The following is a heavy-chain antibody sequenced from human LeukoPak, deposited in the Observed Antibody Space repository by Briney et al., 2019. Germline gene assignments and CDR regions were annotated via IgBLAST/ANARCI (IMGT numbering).Heavy chain of an antibody. Sequence: SETLSLTCAVYGGSFSGYYWSWIRQPPGKGPEWIGEINHSGSTNYNPSLKSRVTISVDTSKNQFSLKLSSVTAADTAVYYCAGGWYGREFDYWGQGTLVTVSS. CDR3: AGGWYGREFDY. CDR2: INHSGST. J-gene: IGHJ4*02. CDR1: GGSFSGYY. V-gene: IGHV4-34*01. D-gene: IGHD6-25*01.